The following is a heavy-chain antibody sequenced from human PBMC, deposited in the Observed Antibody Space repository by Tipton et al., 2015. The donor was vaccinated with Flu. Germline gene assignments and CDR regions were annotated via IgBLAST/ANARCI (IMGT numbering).Heavy chain of an antibody. CDR2: MNPNSGNT. V-gene: IGHV1-8*01. CDR3: ARVGSAYQFQWLVRSYYSYGMDV. J-gene: IGHJ6*02. CDR1: GYTFTSYD. D-gene: IGHD6-19*01. Sequence: QLVQSGAEVKKPGASVKVSCKASGYTFTSYDINWVRQATGQGLEWMGWMNPNSGNTGYAQKFQGRVTMTRNTSISTAYMELSSLRSEDTAVYYCARVGSAYQFQWLVRSYYSYGMDVWCQGTPVTVSS.